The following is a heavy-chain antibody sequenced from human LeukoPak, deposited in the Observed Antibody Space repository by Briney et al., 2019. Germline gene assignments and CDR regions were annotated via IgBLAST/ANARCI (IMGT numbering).Heavy chain of an antibody. CDR1: GYTFTGYY. J-gene: IGHJ4*02. Sequence: ASVKVSCKASGYTFTGYYMHWVRQAPGQGLEWMGWINPNSGGTNYAQKFQGRVTMTRDTSISTAYVELSRLRSDDTAVYYCARGVGIQLWLLPEYYFDYWGQGTLVTVSS. CDR3: ARGVGIQLWLLPEYYFDY. V-gene: IGHV1-2*02. D-gene: IGHD5-18*01. CDR2: INPNSGGT.